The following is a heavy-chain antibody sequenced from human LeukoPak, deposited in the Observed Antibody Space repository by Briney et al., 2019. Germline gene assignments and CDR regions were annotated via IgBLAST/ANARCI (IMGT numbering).Heavy chain of an antibody. V-gene: IGHV5-51*01. Sequence: GESLKISCKASGYSFTSYLIAWVRQMPGKGLEWMGIIHPGDSNARYSPSFQGQVTVSVDHSITTAYLQWSSLKASDTAMYYCARHRVTTGYYYMDVWGKGTTVTVSS. D-gene: IGHD4-17*01. CDR2: IHPGDSNA. CDR3: ARHRVTTGYYYMDV. J-gene: IGHJ6*03. CDR1: GYSFTSYL.